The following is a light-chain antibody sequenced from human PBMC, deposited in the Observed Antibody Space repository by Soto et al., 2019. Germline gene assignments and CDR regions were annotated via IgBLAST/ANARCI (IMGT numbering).Light chain of an antibody. J-gene: IGKJ1*01. CDR1: QSVGSN. V-gene: IGKV3-15*01. CDR2: GAS. CDR3: QQYNNWPPDRT. Sequence: EIVMTQSPATLSVSPGERATLSCRASQSVGSNLAWYQQKPGQAPRLLIYGASTRATGIPARFSGSGSGTEFTLIISSLQSEDFAIYFCQQYNNWPPDRTFGQGTKVAIK.